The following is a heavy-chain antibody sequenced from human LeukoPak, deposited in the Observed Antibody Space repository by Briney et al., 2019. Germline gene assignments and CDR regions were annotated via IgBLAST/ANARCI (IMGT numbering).Heavy chain of an antibody. CDR3: ARLGYCSSTSCNFLNFDY. V-gene: IGHV3-7*01. CDR2: IKQDGGES. D-gene: IGHD2-2*01. J-gene: IGHJ4*02. Sequence: PGGSLRLSCAASGFTFSSYWMTWVRQAPGKGLEWVANIKQDGGESYYVDSVKGRFTISRDNAENSLYLQMNSLRAEDTAVYYCARLGYCSSTSCNFLNFDYWAREPWSPSPQ. CDR1: GFTFSSYW.